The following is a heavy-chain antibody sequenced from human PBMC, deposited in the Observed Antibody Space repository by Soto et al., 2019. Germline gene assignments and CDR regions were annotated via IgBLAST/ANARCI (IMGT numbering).Heavy chain of an antibody. D-gene: IGHD3-3*01. CDR2: MNPNSGNT. Sequence: VSVKVSWKASGYTFTSYDINWVRQATGQGLEWMGLMNPNSGNTGYAQKFQGRVTMTRNTSISTAYMELSSLRSEDTAVYYCARAEVLRFLEWLLPPDYYYYMDVWGKGTTVTVSS. CDR1: GYTFTSYD. V-gene: IGHV1-8*01. J-gene: IGHJ6*03. CDR3: ARAEVLRFLEWLLPPDYYYYMDV.